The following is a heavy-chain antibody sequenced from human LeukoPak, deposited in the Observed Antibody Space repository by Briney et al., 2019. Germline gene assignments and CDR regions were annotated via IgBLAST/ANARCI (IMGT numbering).Heavy chain of an antibody. D-gene: IGHD2-2*01. J-gene: IGHJ5*02. CDR1: GGSISSYY. CDR2: IYYSGST. CDR3: ARFLTVPAAIFSAEHERGRFDP. Sequence: SETLSLTCTVSGGSISSYYWSWIRQPPGKGLEWIGYIYYSGSTYYNPSLKSRVTISVDTSKNQFSLKLSSVTAADTAVYYCARFLTVPAAIFSAEHERGRFDPWGQGTLVTVSS. V-gene: IGHV4-30-4*01.